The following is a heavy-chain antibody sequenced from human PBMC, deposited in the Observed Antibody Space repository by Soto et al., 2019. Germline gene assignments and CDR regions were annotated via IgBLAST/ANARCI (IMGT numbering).Heavy chain of an antibody. D-gene: IGHD3-10*01. CDR3: ERQRGEGYKLPYLDQ. V-gene: IGHV3-33*01. Sequence: QVQLVESGGGVVQPGRSLRLSCATSGFTFSSYGMHWVRQAPGKGLEWVATIWYDGSRTYYTDSVKGRFTISRDHSRNTLFLQRESMRAEDTAVYFCERQRGEGYKLPYLDQWGQGTLVTVSS. CDR1: GFTFSSYG. CDR2: IWYDGSRT. J-gene: IGHJ4*02.